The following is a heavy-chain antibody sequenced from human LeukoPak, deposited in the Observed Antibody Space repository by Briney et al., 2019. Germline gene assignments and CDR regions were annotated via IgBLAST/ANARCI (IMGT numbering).Heavy chain of an antibody. J-gene: IGHJ5*02. CDR1: GYTFTSYG. CDR2: ISAYNGNT. CDR3: ARDLRPARDFLGYCSGGSCYSQPWFDP. D-gene: IGHD2-15*01. Sequence: GASVKVSCKASGYTFTSYGISWVRQAPGQGLEWMGWISAYNGNTNYAQKLQGRVTMTTDTSTSTAYMELRSLRSDDTAVYYCARDLRPARDFLGYCSGGSCYSQPWFDPWGQGTLVTVSS. V-gene: IGHV1-18*01.